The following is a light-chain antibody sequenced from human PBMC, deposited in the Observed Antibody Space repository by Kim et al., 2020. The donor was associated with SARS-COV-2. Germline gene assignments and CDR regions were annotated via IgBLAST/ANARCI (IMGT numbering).Light chain of an antibody. CDR3: QQRNSWPLT. CDR1: QTISTN. J-gene: IGKJ4*01. Sequence: LSPGERAPLSCRASQTISTNLAWYQQKPGQAPRLLIFDASDRATGIPARFRGSGSGTDFTLTISSLEPEDFAIYYCQQRNSWPLTFGGGTKVDIK. V-gene: IGKV3-11*01. CDR2: DAS.